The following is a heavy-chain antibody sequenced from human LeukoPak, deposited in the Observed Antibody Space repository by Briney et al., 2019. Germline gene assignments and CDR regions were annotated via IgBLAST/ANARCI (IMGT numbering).Heavy chain of an antibody. Sequence: ASVKVSCKASGYTFTDYALHWVRQAPGQGLEWMGWINPNSGGTNYAQKFQGRVTMTRDTSISTAYMELSRLRSDDTAVYYCARSPYGSGSYPQYWGQGTLVAVSS. D-gene: IGHD3-10*01. CDR1: GYTFTDYA. J-gene: IGHJ4*02. CDR2: INPNSGGT. V-gene: IGHV1-2*02. CDR3: ARSPYGSGSYPQY.